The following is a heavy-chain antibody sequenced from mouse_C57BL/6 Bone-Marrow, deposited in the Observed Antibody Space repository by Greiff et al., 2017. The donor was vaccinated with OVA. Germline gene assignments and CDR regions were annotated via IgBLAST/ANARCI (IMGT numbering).Heavy chain of an antibody. CDR1: GFTFSSYA. CDR3: ARDRYGKRAMDY. Sequence: EVQLVESGGGLVKPGGSLKLSCAASGFTFSSYAMSWVRQTPEKRLEWVATISDGGSYTYYPDNVKGRFTISRDNAKNNLYLQMSHLKSEDTAMYYCARDRYGKRAMDYWGQGTSVTVSS. D-gene: IGHD2-1*01. J-gene: IGHJ4*01. CDR2: ISDGGSYT. V-gene: IGHV5-4*01.